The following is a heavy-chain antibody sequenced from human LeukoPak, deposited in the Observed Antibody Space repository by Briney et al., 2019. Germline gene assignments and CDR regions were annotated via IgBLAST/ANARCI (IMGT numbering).Heavy chain of an antibody. CDR3: ARLRINLGSFDY. V-gene: IGHV3-11*01. Sequence: PGGSLRLSCAASGFTFSDYYMSWIRQAPGKRLEWVSYIIDTASPIFYADSVKGRFTISRDNAKNSLFLQMNSLRAEDTAVYYCARLRINLGSFDYWGQGALVTVSS. CDR1: GFTFSDYY. J-gene: IGHJ4*02. CDR2: IIDTASPI.